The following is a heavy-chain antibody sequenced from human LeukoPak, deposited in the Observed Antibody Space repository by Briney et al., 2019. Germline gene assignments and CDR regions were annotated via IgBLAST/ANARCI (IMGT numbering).Heavy chain of an antibody. D-gene: IGHD6-13*01. V-gene: IGHV1-2*02. CDR3: ATHRSSWYFDY. J-gene: IGHJ4*02. CDR2: INPNSGGA. Sequence: ASVKVSCKASGYTFTGYFMHWVRQAPGQGLEWMGWINPNSGGANYAQKFQGRVTMTRDTSISTAYMEVSRLRSDDTAVYYCATHRSSWYFDYWGQGTLVTVS. CDR1: GYTFTGYF.